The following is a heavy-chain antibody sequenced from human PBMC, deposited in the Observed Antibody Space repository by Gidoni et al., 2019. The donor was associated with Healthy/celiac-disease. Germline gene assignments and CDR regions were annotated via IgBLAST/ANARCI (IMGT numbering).Heavy chain of an antibody. Sequence: QVQLQQWGAGLLKPSETLSLTCAVYGGSFSGYYWSWIRQPPGKGLEWIGEINHSGSTNYNPSLKSRVTISVDTSKNQFSLKLSSVTAADTAVYYCARGAGIAARHQTWGEIDYWGQGTLVTVSS. CDR3: ARGAGIAARHQTWGEIDY. D-gene: IGHD6-6*01. CDR2: INHSGST. J-gene: IGHJ4*02. V-gene: IGHV4-34*01. CDR1: GGSFSGYY.